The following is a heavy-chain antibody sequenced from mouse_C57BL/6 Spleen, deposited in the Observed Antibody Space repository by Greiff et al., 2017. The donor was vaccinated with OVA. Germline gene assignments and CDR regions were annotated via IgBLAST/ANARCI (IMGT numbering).Heavy chain of an antibody. CDR1: GYTFTSYW. CDR2: IHPNSGST. CDR3: ARWLLFYAMDY. D-gene: IGHD2-3*01. J-gene: IGHJ4*01. V-gene: IGHV1-64*01. Sequence: QVQLKQPGAELVKPGASVKLSCKASGYTFTSYWMHWVKQRPGQGLEWIGMIHPNSGSTNYNEKFKSKATLTVDKSSSTAYMQLSSLTSEDSAVYYCARWLLFYAMDYWGQGTSVTVSS.